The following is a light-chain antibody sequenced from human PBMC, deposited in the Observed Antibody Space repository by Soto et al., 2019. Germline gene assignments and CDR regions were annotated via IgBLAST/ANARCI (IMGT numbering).Light chain of an antibody. CDR1: SSDVGGYNY. J-gene: IGLJ1*01. CDR2: DVT. V-gene: IGLV2-14*01. CDR3: TEFDGSGTYV. Sequence: QSVLAQPASVSGSPGQSIAISCTGTSSDVGGYNYVSWYQQHPGKAPKLIIFDVTNRPSGVSDRFSGSKSGSTASLTISGLQADVEADYYCTEFDGSGTYVVGTGTMVTV.